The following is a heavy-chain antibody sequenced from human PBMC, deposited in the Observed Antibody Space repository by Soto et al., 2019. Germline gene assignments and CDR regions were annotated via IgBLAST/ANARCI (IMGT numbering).Heavy chain of an antibody. CDR1: GFTFDDFA. Sequence: EVQLVESGGGLVQPGRSLRLSCAASGFTFDDFAMHWVRRVPGKGLEWVSSITWNSNVIGYADSVKGRFTISTDNAKNALYVHMNSLRPEDTAFYSSTRGGPYALCGGGRCYFDYWGQGTLVTVSS. CDR3: TRGGPYALCGGGRCYFDY. V-gene: IGHV3-9*01. D-gene: IGHD2-15*01. CDR2: ITWNSNVI. J-gene: IGHJ4*02.